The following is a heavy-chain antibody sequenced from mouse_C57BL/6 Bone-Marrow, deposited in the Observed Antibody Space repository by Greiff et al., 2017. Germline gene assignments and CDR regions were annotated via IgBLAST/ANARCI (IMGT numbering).Heavy chain of an antibody. CDR3: TNIYYGSSYGYFDV. CDR2: IRLKSDNYAT. CDR1: GFTFSNYW. Sequence: EVKLVESGGGLVQPGGSMKLSCVASGFTFSNYWMNWVRQSPEKGLEWVAQIRLKSDNYATPYADSVQGRFTISRDDSKSSVYLQMNNLMDEDTGIYYSTNIYYGSSYGYFDVWGTGTTVTVSS. D-gene: IGHD1-1*01. J-gene: IGHJ1*03. V-gene: IGHV6-3*01.